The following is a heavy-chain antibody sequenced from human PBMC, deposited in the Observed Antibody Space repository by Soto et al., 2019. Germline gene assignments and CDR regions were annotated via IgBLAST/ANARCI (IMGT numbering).Heavy chain of an antibody. D-gene: IGHD6-6*01. J-gene: IGHJ5*02. CDR2: IYYSGST. CDR1: GGSISSGDYY. V-gene: IGHV4-30-4*01. Sequence: QVQLQESGPGLVKPSQTLSLTCTVSGGSISSGDYYWSWIRQPPGKGLEWIGYIYYSGSTYYNPSLKSRSTITVDTSKNQFSLKLSSVTAADTAVYYCARERPDGARLDPWGQGTLVTVSS. CDR3: ARERPDGARLDP.